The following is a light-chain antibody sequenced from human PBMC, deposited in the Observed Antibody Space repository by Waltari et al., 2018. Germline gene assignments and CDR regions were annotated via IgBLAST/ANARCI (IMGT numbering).Light chain of an antibody. J-gene: IGLJ1*01. Sequence: SYVLTQPLSVSVALGQTARVACGGSEMETKSVHWYQQKPGQAPVLVIYKDVNRPSGIPDRFSGSNSGNTATLTISRAQVGDEGDYFCQVCDTNSLYVFGTGTKVTVL. CDR1: EMETKS. CDR3: QVCDTNSLYV. V-gene: IGLV3-9*01. CDR2: KDV.